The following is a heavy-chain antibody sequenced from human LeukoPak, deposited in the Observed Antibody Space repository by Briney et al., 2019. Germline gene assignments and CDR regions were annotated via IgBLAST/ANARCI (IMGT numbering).Heavy chain of an antibody. V-gene: IGHV1-24*01. Sequence: ASVKVSCKVSGYTLTELSMHWVRQAPGEGLERMGGFDPEDGETIYAQKFQGRVTMTEDTSTDTAYMELSSLRSEDTAVYYCTRDDGPSGSRVGWFDPWGQGTLVTVSS. CDR3: TRDDGPSGSRVGWFDP. J-gene: IGHJ5*02. CDR1: GYTLTELS. CDR2: FDPEDGET. D-gene: IGHD1-26*01.